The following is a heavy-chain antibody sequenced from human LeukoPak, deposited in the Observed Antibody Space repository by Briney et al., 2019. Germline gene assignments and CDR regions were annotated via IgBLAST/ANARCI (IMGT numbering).Heavy chain of an antibody. CDR1: GASIVGSY. Sequence: SETLSLTCTVSGASIVGSYWTWVRQSPGEGLQYVGYIYNTVDVNYSPSLKSRVTISIDMSRNQFSLTLNSVTTADTAIYYCARGRHYDITGFNPTYYFDSWGQGALVTVSS. V-gene: IGHV4-59*01. CDR3: ARGRHYDITGFNPTYYFDS. CDR2: IYNTVDV. D-gene: IGHD3-9*01. J-gene: IGHJ4*02.